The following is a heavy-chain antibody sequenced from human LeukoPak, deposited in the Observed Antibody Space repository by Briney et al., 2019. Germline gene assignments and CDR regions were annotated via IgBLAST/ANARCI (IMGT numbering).Heavy chain of an antibody. CDR2: ISDSAGRT. CDR3: AKVGIRISLIVVVFTTADDWYFDL. J-gene: IGHJ2*01. CDR1: GITLSNYG. Sequence: PGGSLRLSCAVSGITLSNYGMSWVRQAPGKGLEWVAGISDSAGRTKYADSVKGRFTISRDNPRNTLYLQMDSLRAEDTAVYYCAKVGIRISLIVVVFTTADDWYFDLWGRGTLVTVSS. D-gene: IGHD3-22*01. V-gene: IGHV3-23*01.